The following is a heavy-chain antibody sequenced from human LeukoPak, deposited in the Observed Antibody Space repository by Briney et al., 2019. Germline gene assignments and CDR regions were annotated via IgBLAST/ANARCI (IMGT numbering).Heavy chain of an antibody. CDR3: ARLGVIINWFDP. CDR2: IYYSGST. D-gene: IGHD2-8*01. CDR1: GGSISSSSYY. Sequence: SETLSLTCTVSGGSISSSSYYWGWIRQPPGKGLEWIGSIYYSGSTYYNPSLKSRVTISVDTSKNQFSRKLSSVTAADTAVYYCARLGVIINWFDPWGQGTLVTVSS. V-gene: IGHV4-39*01. J-gene: IGHJ5*02.